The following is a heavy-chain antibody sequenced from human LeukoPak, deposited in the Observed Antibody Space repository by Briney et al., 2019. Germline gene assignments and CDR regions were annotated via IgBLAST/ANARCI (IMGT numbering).Heavy chain of an antibody. CDR2: IIPIFGTA. D-gene: IGHD2-2*02. J-gene: IGHJ6*03. CDR3: ARGAVVVPAAIRRYYYYYMDV. V-gene: IGHV1-69*01. Sequence: SSVKVSCKASGGTFSSYAISWVRQAPGQGLEWMGGIIPIFGTANYAQKFQGRVTITADESTSTAYMELSSLRSEDTAVYYCARGAVVVPAAIRRYYYYYMDVWGTGTTVTVSS. CDR1: GGTFSSYA.